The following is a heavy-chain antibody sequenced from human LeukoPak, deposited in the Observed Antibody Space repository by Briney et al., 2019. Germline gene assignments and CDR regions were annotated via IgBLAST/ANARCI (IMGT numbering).Heavy chain of an antibody. Sequence: SVKVSCKASGYTFTGYYMHWVRQAPGQGLEWVGGIIPIFGTINYAQKLQGRVTITADVSTSTAYMELSSLRSEDTAVYYCARDGFSDVLVANDPLLLKYMDVWGKGTTVTVSS. V-gene: IGHV1-69*13. CDR2: IIPIFGTI. J-gene: IGHJ6*03. D-gene: IGHD2-8*01. CDR3: ARDGFSDVLVANDPLLLKYMDV. CDR1: GYTFTGYY.